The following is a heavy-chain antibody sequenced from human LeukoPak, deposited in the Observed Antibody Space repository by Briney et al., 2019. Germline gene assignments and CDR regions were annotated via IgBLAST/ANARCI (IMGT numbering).Heavy chain of an antibody. D-gene: IGHD3-22*01. CDR2: ISAYNGNT. J-gene: IGHJ3*02. CDR3: AYDSRLHTDAFDI. V-gene: IGHV1-18*01. CDR1: GYTFTSYG. Sequence: ASVKVSCKASGYTFTSYGISWVRQAPGQGLEWMGWISAYNGNTNYAQKLQGRVTMTTDTSTSTAYMELRSLRSDATAVYYCAYDSRLHTDAFDIWGQGTMVTVPS.